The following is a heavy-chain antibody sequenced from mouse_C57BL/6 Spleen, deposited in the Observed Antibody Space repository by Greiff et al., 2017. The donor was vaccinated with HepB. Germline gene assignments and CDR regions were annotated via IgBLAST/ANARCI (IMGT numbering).Heavy chain of an antibody. D-gene: IGHD1-1*01. Sequence: VQLQQSGAELVRPGASVKLSCKASGYTFTSYWMHWVKQRTIQGLEWIGNIDPSDSETHYTQKFKDKATMTADKSSSTAYMQLSSLTSEDSAVYYCASTGGGNRGFDVWGTGTTVTVSS. CDR1: GYTFTSYW. J-gene: IGHJ1*03. CDR2: IDPSDSET. V-gene: IGHV1-52*01. CDR3: ASTGGGNRGFDV.